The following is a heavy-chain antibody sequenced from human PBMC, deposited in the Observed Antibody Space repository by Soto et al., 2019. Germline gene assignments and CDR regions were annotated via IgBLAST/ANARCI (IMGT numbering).Heavy chain of an antibody. CDR2: IWYDGSNK. D-gene: IGHD2-15*01. J-gene: IGHJ3*02. CDR1: GFTFSSYG. CDR3: ARGWECSGCSWDDAFDT. V-gene: IGHV3-33*01. Sequence: PGLSCAASGFTFSSYGMHWVRQAPGKGLEWVAVIWYDGSNKYYADSVKGRFTISRDNSKNTLYLQMNSLRAEDKAVYYCARGWECSGCSWDDAFDTWGQGTMVTVSS.